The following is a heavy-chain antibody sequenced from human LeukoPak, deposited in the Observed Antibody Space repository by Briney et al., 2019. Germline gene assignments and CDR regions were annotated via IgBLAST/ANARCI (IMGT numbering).Heavy chain of an antibody. Sequence: SETLSLTCAVCGGSFSGYYWSWIRQPPGKGLEWIGEINHSGSTNYNPSLKSRVTISVDTSKNQSSLKLSSVTAADTAVYYCARDPAVRYSSGWYSNWFDPWGQGTLVTVSS. D-gene: IGHD6-19*01. CDR3: ARDPAVRYSSGWYSNWFDP. J-gene: IGHJ5*02. V-gene: IGHV4-34*01. CDR2: INHSGST. CDR1: GGSFSGYY.